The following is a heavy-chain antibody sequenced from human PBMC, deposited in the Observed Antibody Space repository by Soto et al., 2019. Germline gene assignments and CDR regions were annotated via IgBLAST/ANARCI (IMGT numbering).Heavy chain of an antibody. J-gene: IGHJ4*02. Sequence: SLRLSCAASGFTFSSYAMHWVRQAPGKGLEWVAVISYDGSNKYYADSVKGRFTISRDNSKNTLYLQMNSLRAEDTAVYYCARDGGYSGYNWVFDYWGQGTLVTVSS. CDR3: ARDGGYSGYNWVFDY. CDR2: ISYDGSNK. D-gene: IGHD5-12*01. V-gene: IGHV3-30-3*01. CDR1: GFTFSSYA.